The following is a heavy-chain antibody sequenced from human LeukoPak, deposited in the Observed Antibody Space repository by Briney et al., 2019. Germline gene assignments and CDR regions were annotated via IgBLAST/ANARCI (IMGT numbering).Heavy chain of an antibody. Sequence: SETLSLTCTVSGGSISSGGYYWSWIRQHPGKGLEWIGDIYYSGSTTYNPSLKSRVTISVDTSKNQFSLKLSSVTAADTAVYYCARGHCSGGSCFSAWFDPWGQGTLVTVSS. CDR2: IYYSGST. J-gene: IGHJ5*02. D-gene: IGHD2-15*01. CDR1: GGSISSGGYY. V-gene: IGHV4-61*08. CDR3: ARGHCSGGSCFSAWFDP.